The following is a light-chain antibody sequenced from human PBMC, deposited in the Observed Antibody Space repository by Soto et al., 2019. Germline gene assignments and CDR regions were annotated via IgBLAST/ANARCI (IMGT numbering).Light chain of an antibody. CDR2: GAS. CDR1: QSVSSN. CDR3: QHNGRS. Sequence: EVVMTQSPDTLSVSPGERATLSCRASQSVSSNLAWYQQKLGQAPRLLIYGASSRATGIPDRFSGSGSGTDFTLTISSLEPEDFAVYYCQHNGRSFGQGTRLEI. J-gene: IGKJ5*01. V-gene: IGKV3D-15*01.